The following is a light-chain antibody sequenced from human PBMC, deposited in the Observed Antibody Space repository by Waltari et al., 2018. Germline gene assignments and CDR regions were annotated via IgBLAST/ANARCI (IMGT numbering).Light chain of an antibody. CDR2: YKSDSDK. J-gene: IGLJ6*01. CDR1: GGINVAGYH. Sequence: PTLTQPASLSASPGVSASLTCIFSGGINVAGYHIHWYQQKPGSPPRYLLRYKSDSDKGQGSGAPSRFSGSKNASANTGMLRISGLQSEDEADYYCAIGHTSGDVVGGGTKLTVL. CDR3: AIGHTSGDV. V-gene: IGLV5-39*01.